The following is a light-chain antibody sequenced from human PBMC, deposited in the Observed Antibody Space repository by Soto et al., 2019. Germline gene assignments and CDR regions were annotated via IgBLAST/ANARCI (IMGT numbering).Light chain of an antibody. CDR1: SSDVGGYNY. Sequence: QSALTQPRSASGSPGQSVTISCTGSSSDVGGYNYVSWYQQHPGKAPKLMIYEVSKRPSGVPDRLSGSKSGNSASLTVSGLQAEDEADYYCSSYAGSYTLVFGGGTKLTVL. CDR2: EVS. CDR3: SSYAGSYTLV. J-gene: IGLJ3*02. V-gene: IGLV2-8*01.